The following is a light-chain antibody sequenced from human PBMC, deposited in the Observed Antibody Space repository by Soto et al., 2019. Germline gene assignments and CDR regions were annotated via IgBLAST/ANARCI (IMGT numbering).Light chain of an antibody. CDR1: QSVNNN. J-gene: IGKJ2*01. V-gene: IGKV3-15*01. CDR2: GAS. Sequence: EIILTQSPASLSVSPGERATLSCRASQSVNNNLAWYQQKRGQAPRLLIYGASTRATGIPGRFRGSGSGTEFPLTITSLQSEDFAVYFCQQYNNWPPDTFGQGTKLEI. CDR3: QQYNNWPPDT.